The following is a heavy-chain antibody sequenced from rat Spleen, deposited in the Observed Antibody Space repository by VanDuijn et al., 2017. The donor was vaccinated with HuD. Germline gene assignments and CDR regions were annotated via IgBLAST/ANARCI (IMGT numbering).Heavy chain of an antibody. V-gene: IGHV5-31*01. Sequence: EVQLVESGGGLVQPGRSLKLSCVASGFTFNNYWMSWIRQAPGKGLEWVASISSGGGGIYYPDSVQGRFTISRDNAKSTLYLQMDSLQTEDTAIYFCIRESLPGSKSHWFVYWGQGTLVTVSS. D-gene: IGHD1-4*01. J-gene: IGHJ3*01. CDR2: ISSGGGGI. CDR3: IRESLPGSKSHWFVY. CDR1: GFTFNNYW.